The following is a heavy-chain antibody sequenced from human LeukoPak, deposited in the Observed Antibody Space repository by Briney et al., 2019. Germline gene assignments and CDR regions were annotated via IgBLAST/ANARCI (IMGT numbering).Heavy chain of an antibody. CDR3: ARGRGYSGYALEY. CDR2: IYHSGTT. CDR1: GDSISRSDW. D-gene: IGHD5-12*01. Sequence: SGTLSLTCAVSGDSISRSDWWTWVRQPPGKGLEWIGEIYHSGTTNYNPSLKSRVTISVDKSKNQFSLHLSSVTAADTAVYYCARGRGYSGYALEYWGQGILVTVSS. V-gene: IGHV4-4*02. J-gene: IGHJ4*02.